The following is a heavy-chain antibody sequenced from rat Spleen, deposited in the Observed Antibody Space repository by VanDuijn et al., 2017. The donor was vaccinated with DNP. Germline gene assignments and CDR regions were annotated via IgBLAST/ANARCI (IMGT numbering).Heavy chain of an antibody. D-gene: IGHD5-1*01. J-gene: IGHJ1*01. CDR1: GFTFSDYN. CDR3: ARQRTGPYWYFDF. CDR2: ITNSGGRT. V-gene: IGHV5-7*01. Sequence: EVQLVESGGGLVQPGRSLKLSCAASGFTFSDYNMAWVRQAPKKGLEWVASITNSGGRTYYRDSVKGRFTISRDNAKSTLYLQMNSLRSEDTATYYCARQRTGPYWYFDFWGPGTMVTVSS.